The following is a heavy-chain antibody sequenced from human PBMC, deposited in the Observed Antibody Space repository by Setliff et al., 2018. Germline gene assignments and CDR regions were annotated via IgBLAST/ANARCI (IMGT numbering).Heavy chain of an antibody. CDR2: IYHSGST. D-gene: IGHD3-9*01. CDR3: AKHGAYNDFLTGYNFYYDMDV. Sequence: NPSETLSLTCTVSGRSISSHYWSWIRQPPGKGLEWIGSIYHSGSTYYNPSLKSRVTISVDTSKNQFSLKLSSLTAADTAVYYCAKHGAYNDFLTGYNFYYDMDVWGQGTTVTVSS. V-gene: IGHV4-59*04. J-gene: IGHJ6*02. CDR1: GRSISSHY.